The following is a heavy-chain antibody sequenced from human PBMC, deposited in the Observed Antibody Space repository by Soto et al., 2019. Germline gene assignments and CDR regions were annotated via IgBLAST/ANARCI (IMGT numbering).Heavy chain of an antibody. Sequence: SETLSLTCAVSGGSISSINWWTWVRQPPGKGLDWIGEIYQTGSTSYNPSLESRVTISIDKSKNQFSLKLRSVTAADTAVYYCARVSSSSAFGMDVWGQGTTVTVSS. CDR3: ARVSSSSAFGMDV. V-gene: IGHV4-4*02. CDR1: GGSISSINW. CDR2: IYQTGST. D-gene: IGHD6-6*01. J-gene: IGHJ6*02.